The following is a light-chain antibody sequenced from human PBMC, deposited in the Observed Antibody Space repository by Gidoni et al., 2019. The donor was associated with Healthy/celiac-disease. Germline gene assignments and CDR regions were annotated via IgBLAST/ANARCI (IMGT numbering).Light chain of an antibody. CDR1: QSVSSY. J-gene: IGKJ3*01. CDR2: DAS. V-gene: IGKV3-11*01. Sequence: EIVLTQSPATLSLSPGERATLSCRASQSVSSYLAWYQQKPGQAPRLLIYDASNRATGIPARFSGSGSGTDFTLTSSSLEPEDFAVYYGQQRSNWFTFGPGTKVDIK. CDR3: QQRSNWFT.